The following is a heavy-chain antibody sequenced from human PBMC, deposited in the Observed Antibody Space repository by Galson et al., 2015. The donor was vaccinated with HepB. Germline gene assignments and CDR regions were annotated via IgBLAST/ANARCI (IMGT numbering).Heavy chain of an antibody. CDR3: VKVFGGGTTGPFDY. Sequence: SLRLSCAASGFTFSSYAMHWVRQAPGKGLEYVSAISSNGGSTYYADSVKGRFTISRDNSKNTLYLQMSSLRAEDTAVYYCVKVFGGGTTGPFDYWGQGTLVTVSS. CDR2: ISSNGGST. D-gene: IGHD1-1*01. V-gene: IGHV3-64D*06. J-gene: IGHJ4*02. CDR1: GFTFSSYA.